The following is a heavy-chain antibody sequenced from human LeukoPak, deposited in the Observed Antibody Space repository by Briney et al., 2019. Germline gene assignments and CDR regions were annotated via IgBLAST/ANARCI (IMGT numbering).Heavy chain of an antibody. Sequence: PGGSLRLSCAASGLTFSNSWMHWVRQPPGKGLVWVSRIDTDGSSATYADSVKGRFTISRDNAKNTVYLQMNSLRVEDTGVYYCASALTTVTPHFHCWGQGTLVTVSS. J-gene: IGHJ4*02. CDR1: GLTFSNSW. CDR3: ASALTTVTPHFHC. D-gene: IGHD4-17*01. V-gene: IGHV3-74*01. CDR2: IDTDGSSA.